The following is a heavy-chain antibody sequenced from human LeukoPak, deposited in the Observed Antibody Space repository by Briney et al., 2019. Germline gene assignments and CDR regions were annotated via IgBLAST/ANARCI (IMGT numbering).Heavy chain of an antibody. D-gene: IGHD6-6*01. Sequence: SETLSLTCTVSGYSISTGYYWDWIRQPPGKGLEWIGTFYHGGSTYYNPSLKSRVTISVDTSKNQFSLNLTSVTAADTAVYYCARAMSIAARLQTFFDYWGQGTLVTVSS. J-gene: IGHJ4*02. CDR2: FYHGGST. CDR3: ARAMSIAARLQTFFDY. V-gene: IGHV4-38-2*02. CDR1: GYSISTGYY.